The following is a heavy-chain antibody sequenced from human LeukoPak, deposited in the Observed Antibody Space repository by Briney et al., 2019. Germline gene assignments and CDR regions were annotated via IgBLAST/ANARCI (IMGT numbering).Heavy chain of an antibody. V-gene: IGHV4-39*01. CDR2: IYYSGST. CDR1: GGSINTSNYY. CDR3: ARGIMDSSGCLFDY. J-gene: IGHJ4*02. Sequence: SETLSLTCTVSGGSINTSNYYWGWIRQPPGKGLEWIGTIYYSGSTYYNPSLKSRVTISVDTSKNQFSLKLSSVTAADTAVYYCARGIMDSSGCLFDYWGQGTLVTVSS. D-gene: IGHD6-19*01.